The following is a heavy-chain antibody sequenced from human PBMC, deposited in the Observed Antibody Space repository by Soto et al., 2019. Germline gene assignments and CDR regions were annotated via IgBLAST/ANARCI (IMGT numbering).Heavy chain of an antibody. V-gene: IGHV6-1*01. CDR3: ARDNLDSSCWYDWHYHYVLAV. J-gene: IGHJ6*02. Sequence: SQTLSLTCAISGDSVSSNSAAWNWIRQSPSRGLEWLGRTYYRSKWYNDYAVSVKSRITINPDTSKNQFSLQLNSVTPEDTAVYYCARDNLDSSCWYDWHYHYVLAVCGQGSTVTVS. D-gene: IGHD6-19*01. CDR2: TYYRSKWYN. CDR1: GDSVSSNSAA.